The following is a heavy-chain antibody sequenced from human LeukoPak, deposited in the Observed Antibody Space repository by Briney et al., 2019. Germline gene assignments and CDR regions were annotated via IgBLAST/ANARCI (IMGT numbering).Heavy chain of an antibody. D-gene: IGHD3-9*01. V-gene: IGHV3-21*01. CDR1: GFSFSSYS. CDR2: ISSSSSSYI. Sequence: GGSLRLSCAASGFSFSSYSMNWVRQAPGKGLEWVSSISSSSSSYIYYADSLKGRFTISRDNAKNSLYLQMNSLRAEDTAVYYCARDEGNYDILTGSYYYYMDVWGKGTTVTVSS. J-gene: IGHJ6*03. CDR3: ARDEGNYDILTGSYYYYMDV.